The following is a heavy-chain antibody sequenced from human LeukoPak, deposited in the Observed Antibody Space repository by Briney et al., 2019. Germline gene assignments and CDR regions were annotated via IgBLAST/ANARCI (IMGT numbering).Heavy chain of an antibody. Sequence: PGGSLRLSCAVSGVTFSTYGMCWVRHPPRKGLGWVSAISSSGDSTYYADSVKGRFTIPRDNSKNTLYLQMNSLSAEDTAVQYCAKDRLRYCTGDNCYSPVDYWGQGILVTASS. V-gene: IGHV3-23*01. D-gene: IGHD2-15*01. J-gene: IGHJ4*01. CDR1: GVTFSTYG. CDR2: ISSSGDST. CDR3: AKDRLRYCTGDNCYSPVDY.